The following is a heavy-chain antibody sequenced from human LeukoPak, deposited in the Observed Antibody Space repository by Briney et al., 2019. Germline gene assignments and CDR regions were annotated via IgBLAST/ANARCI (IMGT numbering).Heavy chain of an antibody. CDR1: GFTFSDYY. J-gene: IGHJ1*01. CDR3: ARDSSGWYLQYFQH. CDR2: ISSSGSTI. D-gene: IGHD6-19*01. V-gene: IGHV3-11*01. Sequence: GGSLRLSCAASGFTFSDYYMSWIRQAPGKGLEWVSYISSSGSTIYYADSAKGRFTISRDNAKNSLYLQMNSLRAEDTAVYYCARDSSGWYLQYFQHWGQGTLVTVSS.